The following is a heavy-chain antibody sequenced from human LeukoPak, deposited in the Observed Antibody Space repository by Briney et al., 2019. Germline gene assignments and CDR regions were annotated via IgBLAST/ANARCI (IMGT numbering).Heavy chain of an antibody. J-gene: IGHJ4*02. CDR2: IYHSGST. CDR3: ARGWFDRGERTLVDY. D-gene: IGHD1-1*01. CDR1: GGSISSSNW. V-gene: IGHV4-4*02. Sequence: SGTLSLTCAVSGGSISSSNWWSWVRQPPGKGLEWIGEIYHSGSTNYNPSLKSRVTISVDKSKNQFSLKLSSVTAADTAVYYCARGWFDRGERTLVDYWGQGTLVTVSS.